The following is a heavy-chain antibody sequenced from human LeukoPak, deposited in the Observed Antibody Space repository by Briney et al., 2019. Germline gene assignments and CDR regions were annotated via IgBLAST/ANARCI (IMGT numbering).Heavy chain of an antibody. CDR1: GGSISSSSYY. D-gene: IGHD3-22*01. Sequence: SETLSLTCTVSGGSISSSSYYWGWIRQPPGKGLEWIGSIYHSGSTYYNPSLKSRVTISVDTSKNQFSLKLSSVTVADTAVYYCAREGDSSVDYWGQGTLVTVSS. V-gene: IGHV4-39*07. CDR3: AREGDSSVDY. J-gene: IGHJ4*02. CDR2: IYHSGST.